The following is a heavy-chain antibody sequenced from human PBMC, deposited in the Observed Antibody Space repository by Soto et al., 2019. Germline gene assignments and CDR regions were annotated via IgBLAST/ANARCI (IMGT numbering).Heavy chain of an antibody. V-gene: IGHV1-69*02. CDR3: ASLVHCRGGSCTGY. J-gene: IGHJ4*02. CDR2: IIPILDIA. D-gene: IGHD2-15*01. CDR1: GGTFSSYT. Sequence: QVQLVQSGAEVKKPGSSVQVSCKASGGTFSSYTISWVRQAPGQGLEWMGRIIPILDIANYAQKFQGRVTITADKSTSTSYRELSSLRSEDTAVYYCASLVHCRGGSCTGYWGQGTLVTVSS.